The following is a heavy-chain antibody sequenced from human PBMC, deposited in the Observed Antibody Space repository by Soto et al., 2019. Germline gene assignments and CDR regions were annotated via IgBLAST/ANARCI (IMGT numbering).Heavy chain of an antibody. Sequence: ASVKVSCKASGYTFTSYYMHWVRQAPGQGLEWMGIINPSSGSTSYAQKFQGRVTMTRDTSINTAYMELSSLRSDDTALYYCARGRGVTTEIFDYWGQGTLVTVSS. CDR2: INPSSGST. J-gene: IGHJ4*02. CDR1: GYTFTSYY. CDR3: ARGRGVTTEIFDY. V-gene: IGHV1-46*01. D-gene: IGHD4-17*01.